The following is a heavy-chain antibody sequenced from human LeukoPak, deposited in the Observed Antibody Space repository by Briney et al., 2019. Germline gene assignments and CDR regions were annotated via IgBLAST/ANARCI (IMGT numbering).Heavy chain of an antibody. CDR3: ARRLRQNLFDP. D-gene: IGHD4-17*01. CDR2: IYYSGSS. CDR1: GVSISSDY. V-gene: IGHV4-59*08. Sequence: SETLSLTCTVSGVSISSDYWSWIRLPPGEGLEWIGYIYYSGSSNYNPSLKSRVTMSVDTSKNQFSLNLTSVTAADTAVYYCARRLRQNLFDPWGQGTLVTVSS. J-gene: IGHJ5*02.